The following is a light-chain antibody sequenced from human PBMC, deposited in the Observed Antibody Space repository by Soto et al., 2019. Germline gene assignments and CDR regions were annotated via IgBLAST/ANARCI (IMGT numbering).Light chain of an antibody. CDR1: QTITRC. J-gene: IGKJ1*01. CDR3: QQYNSYSWT. CDR2: DAS. V-gene: IGKV1-5*01. Sequence: DIQMTQSPSTLSASVGDRVTISCRASQTITRCMSWYQQKPGKAPKLLIYDASTLESGVPSRFSGSRSGTEFTLTISSLQPDDFATYYCQQYNSYSWTFGQGTKV.